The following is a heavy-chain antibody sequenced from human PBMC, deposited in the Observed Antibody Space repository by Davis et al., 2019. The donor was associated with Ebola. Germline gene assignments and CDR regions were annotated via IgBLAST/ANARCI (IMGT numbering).Heavy chain of an antibody. Sequence: AASVKVSCKTSGGTFTNYAVNWVRQAPGQGLEWMGRVNPYNGNTNYAQKLQGRVTMTTDTSTSTAYMELRSLRSDDTAVYYCARRGEQLAPDPWGQGTLVTVSS. J-gene: IGHJ5*02. CDR1: GGTFTNYA. D-gene: IGHD6-6*01. CDR3: ARRGEQLAPDP. CDR2: VNPYNGNT. V-gene: IGHV1-18*01.